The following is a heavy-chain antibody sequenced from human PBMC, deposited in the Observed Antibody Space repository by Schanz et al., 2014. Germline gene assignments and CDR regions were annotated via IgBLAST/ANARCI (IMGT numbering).Heavy chain of an antibody. D-gene: IGHD3-10*01. CDR1: GFTFSDHY. J-gene: IGHJ4*02. V-gene: IGHV3-11*06. CDR3: ARVPYGSGSYWDY. Sequence: GQLAESGGGLVQPGGSLRLSCAASGFTFSDHYMDWVRQAPGKGLEWVSYISGTTTYTNYADSVKGRFTISRDSGQNSLYLQMNSLRAGDTAVYYCARVPYGSGSYWDYWGQGTLVTVSS. CDR2: ISGTTTYT.